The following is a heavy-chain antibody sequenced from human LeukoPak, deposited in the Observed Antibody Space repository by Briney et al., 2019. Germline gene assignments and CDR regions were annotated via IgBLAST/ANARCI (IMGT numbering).Heavy chain of an antibody. D-gene: IGHD6-19*01. CDR3: ARSIAVARYSYFQH. J-gene: IGHJ1*01. CDR1: GYTFTSYG. Sequence: RASVKVSCKASGYTFTSYGISWVRQAPGQGLEWMGWISAYNGNTNYAQKLQGRVTMTTDSSTSTAYMELRSLRSDDTAVYYCARSIAVARYSYFQHWGQGTLVTVSS. CDR2: ISAYNGNT. V-gene: IGHV1-18*01.